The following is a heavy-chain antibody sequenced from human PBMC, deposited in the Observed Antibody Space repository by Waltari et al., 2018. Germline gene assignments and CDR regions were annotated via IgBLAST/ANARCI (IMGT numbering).Heavy chain of an antibody. CDR2: IYTSGST. D-gene: IGHD4-4*01. Sequence: QVQLQESGPGLVKPSETLSLTCTVSGGSISSYYWSWIRQPAGTGREWIGRIYTSGSTNYNPSLKSRVTMSVDTSKNQFSLKLSSVTAADTAVYYCARVDYSNYGPYYYYMDVWGKGTTVTISS. V-gene: IGHV4-4*07. J-gene: IGHJ6*03. CDR3: ARVDYSNYGPYYYYMDV. CDR1: GGSISSYY.